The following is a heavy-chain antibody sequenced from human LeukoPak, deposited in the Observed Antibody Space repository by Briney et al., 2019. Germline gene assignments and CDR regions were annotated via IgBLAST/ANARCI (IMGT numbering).Heavy chain of an antibody. CDR2: ISYDGSNK. CDR3: ARGRSSAWAPIDY. Sequence: AGSLRLSCAASGLTFSSYAMHWVRQAPGKGLEWVAVISYDGSNKYYADSVKGRFTISRDNSKNTLYLQMNSLRAEDTAVYYCARGRSSAWAPIDYWGQGTLVTVSS. D-gene: IGHD6-19*01. J-gene: IGHJ4*02. CDR1: GLTFSSYA. V-gene: IGHV3-30-3*01.